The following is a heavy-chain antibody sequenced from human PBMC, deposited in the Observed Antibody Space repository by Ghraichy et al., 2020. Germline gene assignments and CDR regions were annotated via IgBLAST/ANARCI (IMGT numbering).Heavy chain of an antibody. V-gene: IGHV3-30*02. J-gene: IGHJ4*02. CDR2: IRYDGSNK. Sequence: GGSLRLSCAASGFTFSSYGMHWVRQAPGKGLEWVAFIRYDGSNKYYADSVKGRFTISRDNAKKSLYLQMNSLTDEDTAVYYCAREGDSGSYTAYWGQGTLVTVSS. CDR1: GFTFSSYG. CDR3: AREGDSGSYTAY. D-gene: IGHD1-26*01.